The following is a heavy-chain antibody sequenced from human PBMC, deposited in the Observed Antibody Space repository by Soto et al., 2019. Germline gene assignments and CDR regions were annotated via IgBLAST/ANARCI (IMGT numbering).Heavy chain of an antibody. D-gene: IGHD2-21*01. J-gene: IGHJ4*02. CDR1: GGSINSGGYY. V-gene: IGHV4-31*03. CDR2: IHNSGIT. CDR3: AVDMGPLGGAVDC. Sequence: QVQLQESGPGLLKPSETLALTCTVSGGSINSGGYYWSWIRQHPGEGLEWIGCIHNSGITFYNPSLKSRLSISKDTSKNQMSLKRTSVTAADTALYYCAVDMGPLGGAVDCWGQGTLVTVSS.